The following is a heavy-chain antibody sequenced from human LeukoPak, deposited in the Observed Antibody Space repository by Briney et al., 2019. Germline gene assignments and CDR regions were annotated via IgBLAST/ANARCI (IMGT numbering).Heavy chain of an antibody. CDR2: ISYDGSNK. Sequence: QSGGSLRLSCAASGFTFSSYGMHWVRQAPGKGLEWVAVISYDGSNKYYADSVKGRFTISRDNSKNTLYLQVNSLRAEDTAVYYCAILIQVGGLAFDYWGQGTLVTVSS. CDR1: GFTFSSYG. J-gene: IGHJ4*02. V-gene: IGHV3-30*03. D-gene: IGHD3-9*01. CDR3: AILIQVGGLAFDY.